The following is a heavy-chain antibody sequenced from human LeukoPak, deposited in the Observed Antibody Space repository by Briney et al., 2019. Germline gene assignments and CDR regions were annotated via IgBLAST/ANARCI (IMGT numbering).Heavy chain of an antibody. CDR1: GGTFSSYA. V-gene: IGHV1-69*13. CDR3: ARPYCSGGSCYSAATEFDY. Sequence: SVTVSCKASGGTFSSYAISWVRQAPGQGLEWMGGIIPIFGTANYAQKFQGRVTITADESTSTAYMELSSLRSEDTAVYYCARPYCSGGSCYSAATEFDYWGQGTLVTVSS. J-gene: IGHJ4*02. D-gene: IGHD2-15*01. CDR2: IIPIFGTA.